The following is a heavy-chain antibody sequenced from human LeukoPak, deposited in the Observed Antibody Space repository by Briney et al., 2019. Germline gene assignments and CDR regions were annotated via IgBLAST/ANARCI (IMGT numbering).Heavy chain of an antibody. V-gene: IGHV4-59*01. CDR1: GGSISSYY. Sequence: SETLSLTCTVSGGSISSYYWSWIRQPPGKGLEWIGYIYYSGSTNYNPSLKSRVTISVDTSKNQFSLKLSSVTAADTAVYYCAREGLIGGWYNTYYYYYMDVWGKGTTVTVSS. J-gene: IGHJ6*03. CDR2: IYYSGST. D-gene: IGHD6-19*01. CDR3: AREGLIGGWYNTYYYYYMDV.